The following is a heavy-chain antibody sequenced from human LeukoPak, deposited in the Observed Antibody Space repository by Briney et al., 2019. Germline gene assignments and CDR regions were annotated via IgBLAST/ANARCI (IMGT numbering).Heavy chain of an antibody. CDR1: GGTFSSYA. J-gene: IGHJ5*02. V-gene: IGHV1-69*05. D-gene: IGHD7-27*01. CDR2: IIPIFGTA. CDR3: ARVMTELGAPGNWFDP. Sequence: ASVKVSCKASGGTFSSYAISWVRQAPGQGLEWMGGIIPIFGTANYAQKFQGRVTITTDESTSTAYMELSSLRSEDTAVYYCARVMTELGAPGNWFDPWGQGTLVTVSS.